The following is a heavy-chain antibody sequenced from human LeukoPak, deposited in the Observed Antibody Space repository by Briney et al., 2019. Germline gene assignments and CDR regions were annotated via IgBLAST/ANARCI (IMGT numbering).Heavy chain of an antibody. V-gene: IGHV1-3*01. CDR1: GYTFTSYA. CDR2: INAGNGNT. Sequence: VASVKVSCKASGYTFTSYAMHWVRQAPGQRLEWMGWINAGNGNTKYSRKFQGRVTITRDTSASTAYMELSSLRSEDTAVYYCARDCSSTSCSGAFDIWGQGTMVTVSS. D-gene: IGHD2-2*01. J-gene: IGHJ3*02. CDR3: ARDCSSTSCSGAFDI.